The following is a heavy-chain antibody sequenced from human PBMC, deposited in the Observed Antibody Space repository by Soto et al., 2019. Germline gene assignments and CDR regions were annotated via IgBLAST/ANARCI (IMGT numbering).Heavy chain of an antibody. Sequence: QVQLVQSGAEVKKPGASVKVSCKASGYTFTSYXINWVRQATGQGLEWMGWMNPNSGNTGYAQKXXXXXXXXXXXXXXXXXXXXXXXRXEDTAVYYCAREKSGYDDYWGQGTLVTGSS. CDR2: MNPNSGNT. CDR3: AREKSGYDDY. J-gene: IGHJ4*02. D-gene: IGHD3-3*01. CDR1: GYTFTSYX. V-gene: IGHV1-8*01.